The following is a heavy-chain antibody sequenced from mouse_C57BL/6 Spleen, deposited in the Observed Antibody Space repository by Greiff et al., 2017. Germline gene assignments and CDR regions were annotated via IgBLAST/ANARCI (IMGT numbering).Heavy chain of an antibody. J-gene: IGHJ2*01. CDR1: GFTFSSYG. D-gene: IGHD3-2*02. V-gene: IGHV5-6*01. CDR2: ISSGGSYT. Sequence: EVKLMESGGDLVKPGGSLKLSCAASGFTFSSYGMSWVRQTPDKRLEWVATISSGGSYTYYPDSVKGRFTISRDNAKNTLYLQMSSLKSEDTAMYYFARQAAQAYYFDYWGQGTTLTVSS. CDR3: ARQAAQAYYFDY.